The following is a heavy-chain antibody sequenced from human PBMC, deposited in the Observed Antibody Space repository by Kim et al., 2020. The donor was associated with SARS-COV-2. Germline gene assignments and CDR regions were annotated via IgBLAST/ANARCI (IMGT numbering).Heavy chain of an antibody. D-gene: IGHD2-21*02. J-gene: IGHJ4*02. Sequence: VKGRFTISRDNSKNTLYLQMNSLRAEDTAVYYCAKDLGLIHCGGDCYPSGWGQGTLVTVSS. V-gene: IGHV3-30*02. CDR3: AKDLGLIHCGGDCYPSG.